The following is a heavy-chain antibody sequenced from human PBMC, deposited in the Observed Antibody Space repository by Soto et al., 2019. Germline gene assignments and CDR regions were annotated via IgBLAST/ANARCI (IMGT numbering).Heavy chain of an antibody. Sequence: SVKVSCKASGGTFSSYAISWVRQALGQGLEWMGGIIPIFGTANYAQKFQGRVTITADESTSTAYMELSSLRSEDTAVYYCARGHYDILTGSLDYWGHGTLVTVSS. V-gene: IGHV1-69*13. CDR2: IIPIFGTA. J-gene: IGHJ4*01. CDR3: ARGHYDILTGSLDY. D-gene: IGHD3-9*01. CDR1: GGTFSSYA.